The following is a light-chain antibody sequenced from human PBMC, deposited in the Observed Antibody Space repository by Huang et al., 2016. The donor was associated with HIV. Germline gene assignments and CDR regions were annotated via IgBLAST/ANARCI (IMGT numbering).Light chain of an antibody. CDR3: QQYNNWPPWT. Sequence: EIVMTQSPATLSVSPGERATISCRASESISNNLAWYQQKPGQAPRLLSHGASTRATGIPARFSGSGSGTEFTLTISSLQSEDFAVYYCQQYNNWPPWTFGQGTKVEIK. J-gene: IGKJ1*01. CDR1: ESISNN. CDR2: GAS. V-gene: IGKV3-15*01.